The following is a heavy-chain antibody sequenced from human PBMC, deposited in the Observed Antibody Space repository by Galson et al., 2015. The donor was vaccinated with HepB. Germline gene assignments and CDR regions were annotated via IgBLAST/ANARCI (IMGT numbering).Heavy chain of an antibody. CDR1: GYSFTSYW. V-gene: IGHV5-51*01. Sequence: QSGAEVKKPGESLKISCKGSGYSFTSYWIGWVRQMPGKGLEWMGIIYPGDSDTRYSPSFQGQVTISADKSISTAYLQWSSLKASDTAMYYCARERNDSSGYYLCAFDIWGQGTMVTVSS. J-gene: IGHJ3*02. D-gene: IGHD3-22*01. CDR2: IYPGDSDT. CDR3: ARERNDSSGYYLCAFDI.